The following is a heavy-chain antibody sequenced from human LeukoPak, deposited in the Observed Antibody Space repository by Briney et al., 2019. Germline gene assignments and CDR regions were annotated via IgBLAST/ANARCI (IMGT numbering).Heavy chain of an antibody. V-gene: IGHV4-61*01. CDR3: ARQPLSAVNRGGMDV. CDR2: MYYSGNT. D-gene: IGHD4-17*01. Sequence: PAETLSLTCPVSGCSVISSSCYWCWIRQPPGKRLEWIGYMYYSGNTIYNPSLNSPVTISVDTSKNQFSLKLRSVTAADTAVYSCARQPLSAVNRGGMDVWGKGTTVTVSS. CDR1: GCSVISSSCY. J-gene: IGHJ6*04.